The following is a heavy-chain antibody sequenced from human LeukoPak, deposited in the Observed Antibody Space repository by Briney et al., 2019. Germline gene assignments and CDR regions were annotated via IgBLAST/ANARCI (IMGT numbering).Heavy chain of an antibody. CDR3: ARETSTTPSWFGELFSSAGIDY. CDR2: INPSGGST. V-gene: IGHV1-46*01. Sequence: ASVKVSCKASGYTFTSYYMHWVRQAPGQGLEWMGIINPSGGSTSYAQKFQGRVTMTRDTSTSTAYMELSSLRSEDTAVYYCARETSTTPSWFGELFSSAGIDYWGQGTLVTVSS. J-gene: IGHJ4*02. D-gene: IGHD3-10*01. CDR1: GYTFTSYY.